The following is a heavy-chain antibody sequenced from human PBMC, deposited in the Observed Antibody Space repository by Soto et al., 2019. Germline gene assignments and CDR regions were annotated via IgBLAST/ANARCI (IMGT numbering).Heavy chain of an antibody. CDR1: GGSIRSGDDY. CDR3: ARESDSSNYGMDV. J-gene: IGHJ6*02. D-gene: IGHD6-13*01. Sequence: SETLSLTCTVSGGSIRSGDDYWSWIRQPPGKGLERIGYIYYTGTTYYNPSLKSRLTISVDTSKNQLSLKLSSVTAADTAVYYCARESDSSNYGMDVWGQGTTVTVSS. CDR2: IYYTGTT. V-gene: IGHV4-30-4*01.